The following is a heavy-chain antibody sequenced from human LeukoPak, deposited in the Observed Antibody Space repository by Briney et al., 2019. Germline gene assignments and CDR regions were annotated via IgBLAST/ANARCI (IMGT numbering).Heavy chain of an antibody. J-gene: IGHJ5*02. CDR2: MNPNSGNT. Sequence: VASVKVSCKASGYTFTSYDINWVRQATGQGLEWMGWMNPNSGNTGYAQKFQGRVTMTRNTSISTAYMELSSLRSEDTAVYYCARSRSGWYAWFDPWGQGTLVTVSS. CDR3: ARSRSGWYAWFDP. V-gene: IGHV1-8*01. CDR1: GYTFTSYD. D-gene: IGHD6-19*01.